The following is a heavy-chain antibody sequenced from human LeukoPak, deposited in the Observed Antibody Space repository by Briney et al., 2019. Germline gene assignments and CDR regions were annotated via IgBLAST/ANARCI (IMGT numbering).Heavy chain of an antibody. V-gene: IGHV3-15*01. D-gene: IGHD3-9*01. Sequence: GGSLRLSCADSGFTCSNAWMSWVRQAPGEALEWVGRIKSKTDGGTTDYAAPVKGRFTISRDDSKNTLYLQMNSLKTEDTAVYYCTTTYYDILTGYRDYWGQGTLVTVSS. CDR3: TTTYYDILTGYRDY. CDR2: IKSKTDGGTT. J-gene: IGHJ4*02. CDR1: GFTCSNAW.